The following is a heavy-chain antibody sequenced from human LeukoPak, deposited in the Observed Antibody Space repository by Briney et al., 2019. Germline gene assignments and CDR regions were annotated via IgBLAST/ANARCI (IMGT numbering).Heavy chain of an antibody. CDR3: ARSPTPVGYYFDY. J-gene: IGHJ4*02. Sequence: GGSLRLSCAASGFTFSNSAMTWVRQAPGKGLEWVSTITDSGGATYYADSVKGRFTISGDNSKNTLYLQMNSLRAEDTAVYYCARSPTPVGYYFDYWGQGTLVTVSS. CDR1: GFTFSNSA. V-gene: IGHV3-23*01. CDR2: ITDSGGAT. D-gene: IGHD2-15*01.